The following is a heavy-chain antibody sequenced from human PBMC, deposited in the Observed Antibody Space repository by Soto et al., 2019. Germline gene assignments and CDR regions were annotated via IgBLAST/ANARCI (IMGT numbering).Heavy chain of an antibody. J-gene: IGHJ5*02. CDR3: ARETRTIFGVVIPGWNWFDP. V-gene: IGHV4-39*02. CDR1: GGSISSSSYY. Sequence: PSETLSLTCTVSGGSISSSSYYWGWIRQPPGKGLEWIGSIYYSGSTYYNPSLKSRVTISVDTSKNQFSLKLSSVTAADTAVYYCARETRTIFGVVIPGWNWFDPWGQGTLVTVSS. CDR2: IYYSGST. D-gene: IGHD3-3*01.